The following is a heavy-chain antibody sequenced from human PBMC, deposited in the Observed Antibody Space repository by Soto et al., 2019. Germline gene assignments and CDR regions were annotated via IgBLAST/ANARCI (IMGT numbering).Heavy chain of an antibody. CDR2: INHSGST. Sequence: SETLSLTCAVYGGSFSGYYWSWIRQPPGKGLEWIGEINHSGSTNYNPSLKSRVTISVDTSKNQFSLKLSSVTAADTAVYYCARSIQLYYPSIDYWGQGTLVTVSS. CDR3: ARSIQLYYPSIDY. V-gene: IGHV4-34*01. J-gene: IGHJ4*02. D-gene: IGHD5-18*01. CDR1: GGSFSGYY.